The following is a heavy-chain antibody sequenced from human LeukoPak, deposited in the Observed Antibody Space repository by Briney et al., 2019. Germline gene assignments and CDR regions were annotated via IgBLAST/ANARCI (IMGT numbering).Heavy chain of an antibody. Sequence: SEALSLTCDVSGGSCDDYYCSWIRQPPGKGLEWIGEIHPHGIFYYNSSLMSRVTISIDTSRSQFSLRLTSVTAADTAFYYCARGRDRSKAGDHWGQGSLVTVSS. CDR1: GGSCDDYY. J-gene: IGHJ4*02. V-gene: IGHV4-34*01. D-gene: IGHD5-24*01. CDR2: IHPHGIF. CDR3: ARGRDRSKAGDH.